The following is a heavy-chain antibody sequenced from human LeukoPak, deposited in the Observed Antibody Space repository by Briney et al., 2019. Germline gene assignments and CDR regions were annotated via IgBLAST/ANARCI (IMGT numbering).Heavy chain of an antibody. J-gene: IGHJ4*02. Sequence: GGSLRLSCSVSGFTFSTYVMHWVRQAPGKGLEYVSAISSNGDNTYYADSVKGRFTISRDNSENTLYLQMSSLRADDTAVYYCVRGAGYWGQGTLVTVSS. CDR3: VRGAGY. CDR2: ISSNGDNT. CDR1: GFTFSTYV. V-gene: IGHV3-64D*06.